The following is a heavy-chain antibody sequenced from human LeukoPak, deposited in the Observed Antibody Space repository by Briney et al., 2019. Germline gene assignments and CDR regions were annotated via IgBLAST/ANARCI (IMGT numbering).Heavy chain of an antibody. D-gene: IGHD5-24*01. CDR1: GYSFTNYW. CDR2: IYPGDFDT. V-gene: IGHV5-51*01. CDR3: VRLFRGGSWLQLDAY. Sequence: GESLKISCKGSGYSFTNYWIGWVRQMPGKGLEDMGIIYPGDFDTRYSPSFQGQVTMSADKSISTVYLQWSSLKASDTAIYYCVRLFRGGSWLQLDAYWGQGTLVTVSS. J-gene: IGHJ4*02.